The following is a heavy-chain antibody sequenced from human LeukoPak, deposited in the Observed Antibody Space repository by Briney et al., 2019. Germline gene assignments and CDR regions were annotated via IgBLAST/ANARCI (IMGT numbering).Heavy chain of an antibody. J-gene: IGHJ4*02. CDR1: GFTFSSYG. V-gene: IGHV3-33*01. CDR3: ASAAGPFDN. CDR2: IWFDGSNK. D-gene: IGHD6-13*01. Sequence: PGGSLRLSCAASGFTFSSYGMHWVRQAPGKGPEWVAVIWFDGSNKYYADSVKGRFTISRDNSKNTLYLEMNSLRAEDTALYYCASAAGPFDNWGQGTLVTVSS.